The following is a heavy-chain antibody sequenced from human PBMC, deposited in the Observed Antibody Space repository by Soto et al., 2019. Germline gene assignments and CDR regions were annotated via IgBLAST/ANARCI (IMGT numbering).Heavy chain of an antibody. D-gene: IGHD6-19*01. V-gene: IGHV1-46*01. CDR2: INPSGGST. J-gene: IGHJ4*02. CDR3: ARGYSSGWYRDYYFDY. CDR1: GYTFTSYY. Sequence: ASVKVSCKASGYTFTSYYMHWVRQAPGQGLEWMGIINPSGGSTSYAQKFQGRVTMTRDTSTSTVYMELSSLRSEDTAVYYCARGYSSGWYRDYYFDYWGQGTLVTVSS.